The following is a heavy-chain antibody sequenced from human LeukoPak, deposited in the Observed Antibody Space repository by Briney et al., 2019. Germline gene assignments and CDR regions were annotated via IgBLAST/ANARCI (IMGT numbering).Heavy chain of an antibody. CDR1: GFTFSSYA. CDR2: ISGSGGRT. CDR3: VSGDKGY. J-gene: IGHJ4*02. Sequence: PGGSLRLSCAASGFTFSSYAMSWARQAPGKGLEWVSAISGSGGRTYYADSVKGRFTMSRDKSQNTLYLQMSSLRAEDTAVYYCVSGDKGYWGQGTLVSVSS. D-gene: IGHD3-10*01. V-gene: IGHV3-23*01.